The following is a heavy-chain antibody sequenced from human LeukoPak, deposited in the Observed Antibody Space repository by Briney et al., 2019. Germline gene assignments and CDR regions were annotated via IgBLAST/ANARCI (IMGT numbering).Heavy chain of an antibody. V-gene: IGHV4-4*07. CDR1: GGSISSYY. CDR3: AKTGRYGSGSYYNYYYYMDV. CDR2: IYSSGST. J-gene: IGHJ6*03. D-gene: IGHD3-10*01. Sequence: SETLSLTCTVSGGSISSYYWSWIRQPAGKGPEWIGRIYSSGSTNYNPSLKSRVTISVDTSKNQFSLKLSSVTAADTAVYYCAKTGRYGSGSYYNYYYYMDVWGKGTTVTVSS.